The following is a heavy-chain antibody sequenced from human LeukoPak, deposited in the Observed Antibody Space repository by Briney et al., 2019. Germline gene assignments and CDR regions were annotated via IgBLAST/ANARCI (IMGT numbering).Heavy chain of an antibody. V-gene: IGHV1-2*02. CDR2: INPNSGGT. CDR1: GYTFTGYY. J-gene: IGHJ6*03. CDR3: ARDPLSSSWHYDRYYYYMDV. Sequence: ASVKVSRKASGYTFTGYYMHWVRHAPGQGLERMGWINPNSGGTNYAQKFQGRVTMTRDTSISTAYMKLSRLRSDDTAVYDGARDPLSSSWHYDRYYYYMDVWGKGTTVTVS. D-gene: IGHD6-13*01.